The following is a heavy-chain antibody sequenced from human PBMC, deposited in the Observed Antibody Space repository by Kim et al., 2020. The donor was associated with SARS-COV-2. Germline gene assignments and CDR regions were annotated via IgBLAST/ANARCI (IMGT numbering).Heavy chain of an antibody. Sequence: GGSLRLSCAASGFIFDNYAMTWVRQAPGKGLEWVSTVSVSGSTTHYADSVKGRFSISRDDSKKTLYLQMGSLRAEDTALYYCAKVKDQWLTHEAFDIWGQGTMVTVSS. V-gene: IGHV3-23*01. CDR1: GFIFDNYA. CDR2: VSVSGSTT. D-gene: IGHD6-19*01. J-gene: IGHJ3*02. CDR3: AKVKDQWLTHEAFDI.